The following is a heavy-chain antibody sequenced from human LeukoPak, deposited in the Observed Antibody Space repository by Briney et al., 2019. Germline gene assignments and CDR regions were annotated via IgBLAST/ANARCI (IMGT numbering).Heavy chain of an antibody. CDR2: IDPSDSYT. V-gene: IGHV5-10-1*01. Sequence: GESLRISCKGSGYSFTSYWISWVRQMPGKGGEGRGRIDPSDSYTNYSPSFQGHVTISADKSISTAYLQWSSLKASDTAMYYCARFDYVWGSYPKSYYFDYWGQGTLVTVSS. CDR3: ARFDYVWGSYPKSYYFDY. D-gene: IGHD3-16*02. CDR1: GYSFTSYW. J-gene: IGHJ4*02.